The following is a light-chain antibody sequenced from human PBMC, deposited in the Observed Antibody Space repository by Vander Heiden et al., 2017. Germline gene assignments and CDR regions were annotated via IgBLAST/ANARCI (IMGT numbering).Light chain of an antibody. Sequence: QSVLTQPPSASGTPSQRVTISCSGSSCNIGSNTVNWYQQLPGTAPKLLIYTNNQRPSGVPDRFSGSKSGTSASLAISGLQSEDEADYYCAAWDDSLNVHYVFGTGTKVTVL. CDR3: AAWDDSLNVHYV. CDR2: TNN. J-gene: IGLJ1*01. V-gene: IGLV1-44*01. CDR1: SCNIGSNT.